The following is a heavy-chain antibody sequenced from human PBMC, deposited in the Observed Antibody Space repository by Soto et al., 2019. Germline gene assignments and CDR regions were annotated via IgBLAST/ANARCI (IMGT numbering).Heavy chain of an antibody. D-gene: IGHD3-10*01. CDR3: ARVDRGSGTYYKFDY. CDR1: GGPSTSYT. CDR2: IIPILGVA. V-gene: IGHV1-69*02. J-gene: IGHJ4*02. Sequence: QVQVVQSGAEVKKPGSSVKVSCKASGGPSTSYTISWVRQAPGQGLEWMGRIIPILGVANYAQKFQGRVTITADKSTSTAYMELSSLRSEDTAVYYCARVDRGSGTYYKFDYWGQGTLVTVSS.